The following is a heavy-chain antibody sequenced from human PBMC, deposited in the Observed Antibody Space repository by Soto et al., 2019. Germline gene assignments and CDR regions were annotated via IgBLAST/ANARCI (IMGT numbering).Heavy chain of an antibody. CDR2: IYHSGAT. Sequence: PSETLSLTCAVSGDSISSCYYWAWIRRPPGKGLEWIGSIYHSGATYYNPSLKSRVTISVDTSRNQFSLKLSSVTAADSAVYYCARTDNVGYCHYFGQGTLVTVSS. V-gene: IGHV4-38-2*01. CDR3: ARTDNVGYCHY. CDR1: GDSISSCYY. J-gene: IGHJ4*02. D-gene: IGHD2-2*03.